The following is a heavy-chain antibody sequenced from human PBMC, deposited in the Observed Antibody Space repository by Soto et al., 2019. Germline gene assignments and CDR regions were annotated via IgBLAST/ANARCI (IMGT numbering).Heavy chain of an antibody. V-gene: IGHV3-23*01. CDR2: ISGSGGST. J-gene: IGHJ6*02. CDR3: AKDQEGPSWVYGMDV. Sequence: GSLSRSCPASGFTFTRYAISWLRQAPGKGLEWVAAISGSGGSTYYEDSVQGRFTISRDNAKNTLYMQMNSLRAEDTAVYYCAKDQEGPSWVYGMDVRGQGTTVTVSS. D-gene: IGHD6-13*01. CDR1: GFTFTRYA.